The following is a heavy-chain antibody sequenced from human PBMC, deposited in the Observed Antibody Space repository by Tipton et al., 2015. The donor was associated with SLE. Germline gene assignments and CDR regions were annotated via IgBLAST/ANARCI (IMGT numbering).Heavy chain of an antibody. Sequence: SLRLSCAASGFSFSSYTMSWLRQTPGKGLEWVSAITNSGGVTNYAESVKGRFTISRDNAKNSLYLQMNSLRAEDTAVYYCAREGADSSGWNYYFLSMDVWGKGTTVTVSS. CDR3: AREGADSSGWNYYFLSMDV. V-gene: IGHV3-21*04. CDR1: GFSFSSYT. D-gene: IGHD6-25*01. CDR2: ITNSGGVT. J-gene: IGHJ6*03.